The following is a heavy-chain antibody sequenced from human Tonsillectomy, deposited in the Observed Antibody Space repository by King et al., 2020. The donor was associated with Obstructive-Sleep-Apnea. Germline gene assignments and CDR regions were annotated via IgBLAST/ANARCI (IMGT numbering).Heavy chain of an antibody. CDR3: TTGLRDSSGGYHGDDAFDI. CDR1: GFTFSNAW. V-gene: IGHV3-15*01. Sequence: VQLVESGGGLVEPGGSLRLSCAASGFTFSNAWMIWVRQAPRKGLEWVGRIKSKPEVCTADYAAPVKGRFTISRDDSKNTAYLQMNSLKTEDTAVYYCTTGLRDSSGGYHGDDAFDIWGQGTMVTVSS. CDR2: IKSKPEVCTA. J-gene: IGHJ3*02. D-gene: IGHD3-22*01.